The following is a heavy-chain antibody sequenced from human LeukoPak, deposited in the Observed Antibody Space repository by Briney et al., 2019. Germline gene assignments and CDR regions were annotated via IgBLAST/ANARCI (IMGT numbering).Heavy chain of an antibody. Sequence: GGSLRLSCAASGFTFSSYSINWVRQAPGKGLEWVSSISSSSSYIYYADSVKGRFTISRDNAKNSLYPQMNSLRAEDTAVYYCARMTSVTGANSHWGQGTLVTVSS. CDR2: ISSSSSYI. CDR3: ARMTSVTGANSH. CDR1: GFTFSSYS. D-gene: IGHD4-17*01. J-gene: IGHJ4*02. V-gene: IGHV3-21*01.